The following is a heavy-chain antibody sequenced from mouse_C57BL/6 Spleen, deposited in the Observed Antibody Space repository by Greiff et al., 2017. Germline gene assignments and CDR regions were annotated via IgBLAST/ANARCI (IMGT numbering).Heavy chain of an antibody. D-gene: IGHD2-4*01. J-gene: IGHJ3*01. CDR1: GYTFTSYW. CDR3: TSSIYYDYDGFAY. Sequence: EVQLQQSGNLLARPGASVKMSCKTSGYTFTSYWMHWVKQRPGQGLEWIGAIYPGNSDTSYNQKFKGKAKLTAVTSASTAYMELSSLTNEDSAVYYCTSSIYYDYDGFAYWGQGTLVTVSA. V-gene: IGHV1-5*01. CDR2: IYPGNSDT.